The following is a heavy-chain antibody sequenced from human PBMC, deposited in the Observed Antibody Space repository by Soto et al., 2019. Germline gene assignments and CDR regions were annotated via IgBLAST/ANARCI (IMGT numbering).Heavy chain of an antibody. CDR3: ARHASYDILTGYYYYYYYGMDV. CDR1: GGSISSYY. J-gene: IGHJ6*02. CDR2: IYYSGST. Sequence: SETLSLTCSVSGGSISSYYWSWIRQPPGKGLEWIGYIYYSGSTNYNPSLKSRVTISVDTSKNQSSLKLSSVTAADTAVYYCARHASYDILTGYYYYYYYGMDVWGQGTTVTVSS. V-gene: IGHV4-59*08. D-gene: IGHD3-9*01.